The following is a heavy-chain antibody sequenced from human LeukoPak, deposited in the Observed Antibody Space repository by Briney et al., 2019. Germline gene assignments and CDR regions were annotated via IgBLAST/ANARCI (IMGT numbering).Heavy chain of an antibody. D-gene: IGHD1-26*01. Sequence: SETLSLTCTVSGDSIDSYYWSWIRQPPGGGLQWIGYVFYSGPTNYDASLKSRVAISVDRSKNQFSLKLTSVSAADTAVYYCAGRSARYFDSWGQGTPVTASS. V-gene: IGHV4-59*01. CDR1: GDSIDSYY. J-gene: IGHJ4*02. CDR2: VFYSGPT. CDR3: AGRSARYFDS.